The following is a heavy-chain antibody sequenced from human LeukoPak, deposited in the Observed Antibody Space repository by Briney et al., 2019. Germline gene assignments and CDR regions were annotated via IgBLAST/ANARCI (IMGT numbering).Heavy chain of an antibody. CDR2: ISYDGSNK. CDR3: ARNGGYSYGYDPYYFDY. J-gene: IGHJ4*02. D-gene: IGHD5-18*01. V-gene: IGHV3-30*19. CDR1: GFTFSSYG. Sequence: GGSLRLSCAASGFTFSSYGIHWVRQAPGKGLEWVAVISYDGSNKYYAESVKGRFTISRDNSKNTLYLQMNSLRAEDTAVYYCARNGGYSYGYDPYYFDYWGQGTLVTVSS.